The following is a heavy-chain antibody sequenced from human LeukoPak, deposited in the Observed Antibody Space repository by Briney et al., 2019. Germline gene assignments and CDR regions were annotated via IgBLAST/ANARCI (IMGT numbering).Heavy chain of an antibody. CDR1: GYTFTSSG. V-gene: IGHV1-18*01. CDR3: ARGWNYNNDY. Sequence: ASVKVSCKASGYTFTSSGITWVRQAPGQGLKWMGWINGHNGNTDYAQNLQGRVTMTTDTSTSTAHMELRSLTSDDTAVYYCARGWNYNNDYWGQGTLVTVSS. J-gene: IGHJ4*02. CDR2: INGHNGNT. D-gene: IGHD1-7*01.